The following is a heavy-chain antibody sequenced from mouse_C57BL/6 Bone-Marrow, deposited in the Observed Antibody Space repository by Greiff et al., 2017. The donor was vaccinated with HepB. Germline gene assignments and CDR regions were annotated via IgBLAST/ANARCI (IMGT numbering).Heavy chain of an antibody. CDR1: GYTFTSYG. CDR2: IYRGNGNT. J-gene: IGHJ2*01. Sequence: EVQLQQSGAELVRPGASVKLSCKASGYTFTSYGISWVKQRPGQGLEWIGDIYRGNGNTYYNEKFKGKATLTSDTSSSTAYMQLSSLTSEDSAIYCCARDDRGDFDCWGQGTTLTVAS. CDR3: ARDDRGDFDC. V-gene: IGHV1-58*01.